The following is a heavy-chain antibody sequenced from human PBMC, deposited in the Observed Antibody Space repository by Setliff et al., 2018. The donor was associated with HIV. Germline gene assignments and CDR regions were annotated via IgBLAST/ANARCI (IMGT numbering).Heavy chain of an antibody. Sequence: SETLSLTCTVSGVPISSGLYYWNWIRQPAGKGLEWIGRISSSGSTTYNPSLKSRVTMSVDTSKNQFSLKLSSVTAADTAVYYCARNFWNGPPDYYYYGLDVWGQGTTVTVSS. CDR1: GVPISSGLYY. CDR3: ARNFWNGPPDYYYYGLDV. V-gene: IGHV4-61*02. CDR2: ISSSGST. J-gene: IGHJ6*02. D-gene: IGHD3-3*01.